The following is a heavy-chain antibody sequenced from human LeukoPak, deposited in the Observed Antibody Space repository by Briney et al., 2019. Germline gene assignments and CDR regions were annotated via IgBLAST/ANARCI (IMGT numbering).Heavy chain of an antibody. CDR1: GFTFSSYE. CDR3: ARSKCSSGWYPCVYFDY. J-gene: IGHJ4*02. CDR2: ISSSGSTI. Sequence: GGSLRLSCAASGFTFSSYEMNWVRQAPGKGLEWVSYISSSGSTIYYADSVKGRFTISRDNAKNSLYLQMNSLRAEDTAVYYCARSKCSSGWYPCVYFDYWGQGTLVTVSS. D-gene: IGHD6-19*01. V-gene: IGHV3-48*03.